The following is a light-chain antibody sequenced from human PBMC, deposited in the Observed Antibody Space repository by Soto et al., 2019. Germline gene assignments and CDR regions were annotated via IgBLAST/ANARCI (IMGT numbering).Light chain of an antibody. CDR2: AAS. CDR3: QQVNSFPST. J-gene: IGKJ5*01. Sequence: IQLTQSPSSLSASVGDRVTITCRASQGISSHLAWYQQKPGKAPKLLIYAASTSQTGDPSRFIGGGSGKDFTLTLSSLQPEDFATYYCQQVNSFPSTFGQGTRLE. CDR1: QGISSH. V-gene: IGKV1-9*01.